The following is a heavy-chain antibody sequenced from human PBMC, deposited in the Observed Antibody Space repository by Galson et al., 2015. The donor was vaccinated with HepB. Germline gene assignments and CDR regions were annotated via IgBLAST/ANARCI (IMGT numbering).Heavy chain of an antibody. CDR2: INPDTGGT. Sequence: SVKVSCKATGDTFSGYSFHWVRQAPGQGLEWMGWINPDTGGTNYAQTFQGRVTMTWDTSIRTGSMELTRLTSDDSAMYYCTRVRTLAGSWNWFDPWGRGTLVTVSS. CDR3: TRVRTLAGSWNWFDP. V-gene: IGHV1-2*02. J-gene: IGHJ5*02. D-gene: IGHD3-10*01. CDR1: GDTFSGYS.